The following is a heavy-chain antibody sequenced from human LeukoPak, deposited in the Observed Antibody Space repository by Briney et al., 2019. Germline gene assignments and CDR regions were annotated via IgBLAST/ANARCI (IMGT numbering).Heavy chain of an antibody. J-gene: IGHJ4*02. Sequence: PGGSLRLSCAASGFTFSTYAMSWVRQAPGKGLEWVSGVTDSGGGTYYADSVKGRFTISRDNSKNTLYLQMNSLRVEDTAVYYCAKAGLYSGSSYLQLAYWGQGTLVTVSS. CDR2: VTDSGGGT. CDR1: GFTFSTYA. D-gene: IGHD1-26*01. CDR3: AKAGLYSGSSYLQLAY. V-gene: IGHV3-23*01.